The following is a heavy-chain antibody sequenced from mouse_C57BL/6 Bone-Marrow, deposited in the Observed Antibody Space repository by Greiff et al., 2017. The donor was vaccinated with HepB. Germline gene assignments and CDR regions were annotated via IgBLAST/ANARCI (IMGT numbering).Heavy chain of an antibody. Sequence: QVQLKESGAELARPGASVKLSCKASGYTFTSYGISWVKQRTGQGLEWIGEIYPRSGNTYYNEKFKGKATMTADKSSSTAYMELRSLTSEDSAVYFCARPHSNYDYAMDYWGQGTSVTVSS. V-gene: IGHV1-81*01. CDR2: IYPRSGNT. CDR1: GYTFTSYG. J-gene: IGHJ4*01. CDR3: ARPHSNYDYAMDY. D-gene: IGHD2-5*01.